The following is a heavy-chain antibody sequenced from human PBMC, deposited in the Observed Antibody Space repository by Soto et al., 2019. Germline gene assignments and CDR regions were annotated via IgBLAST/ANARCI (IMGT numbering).Heavy chain of an antibody. J-gene: IGHJ6*02. CDR2: ISAYNGNT. CDR3: ARESYYDILSGQYYYYGIDV. V-gene: IGHV1-18*01. D-gene: IGHD3-9*01. CDR1: GCTFTSYG. Sequence: ASVKVSCKASGCTFTSYGISWVRQAPGQGLEWMGWISAYNGNTNYAQKLQGRVTMTTDTSTSTAYMELRSLRSDDTAVYYCARESYYDILSGQYYYYGIDVWGQGTTVTVSS.